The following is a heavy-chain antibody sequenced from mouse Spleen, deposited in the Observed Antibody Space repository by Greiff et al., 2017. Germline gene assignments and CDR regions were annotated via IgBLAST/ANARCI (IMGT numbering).Heavy chain of an antibody. CDR3: TRPANSYYYAMDY. D-gene: IGHD4-1*01. V-gene: IGHV1S81*02. J-gene: IGHJ4*01. CDR2: INPSNGGT. Sequence: VQLQESGAELVKPGASVKLSCKASGYTFTSYYMYWVKQRPGQGLEWIGEINPSNGGTNFNEKFKSKATLTVDKSSSTAYMQLSSLTSEDSAVYYCTRPANSYYYAMDYWGQGTSVTVSS. CDR1: GYTFTSYY.